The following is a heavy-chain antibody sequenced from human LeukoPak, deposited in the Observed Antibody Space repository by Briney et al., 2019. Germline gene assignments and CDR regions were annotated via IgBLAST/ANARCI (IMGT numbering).Heavy chain of an antibody. CDR2: ISSSSSTI. D-gene: IGHD3-10*01. CDR3: ARADYYGSARYYYGMDV. Sequence: PGGSLRLSCAASGFTFSSYSMSWVRQAPGKGLEWVSYISSSSSTIYYADSVKGRFTISRDNAKNSLYLQMNSLRAEDTAVYYCARADYYGSARYYYGMDVWGQGTTVTVSS. CDR1: GFTFSSYS. J-gene: IGHJ6*02. V-gene: IGHV3-48*01.